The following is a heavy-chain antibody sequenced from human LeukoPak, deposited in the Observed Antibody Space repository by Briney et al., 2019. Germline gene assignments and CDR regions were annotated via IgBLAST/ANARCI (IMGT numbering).Heavy chain of an antibody. Sequence: GGSLRLSCAASAFSINKFWMHWVRQGPGKGLEWVSRINSDATTTTYADSVKGRFTVSRDNAKNMVYLEMNSLRGDDTAVYYCARSGIGRGFDIWGQGATATVSS. CDR2: INSDATTT. CDR1: AFSINKFW. J-gene: IGHJ3*02. CDR3: ARSGIGRGFDI. V-gene: IGHV3-74*03. D-gene: IGHD1-1*01.